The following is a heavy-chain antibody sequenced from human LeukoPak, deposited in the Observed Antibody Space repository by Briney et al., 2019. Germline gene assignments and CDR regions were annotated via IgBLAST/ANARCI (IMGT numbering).Heavy chain of an antibody. CDR1: GFTFSSYS. J-gene: IGHJ4*02. CDR2: ISSSSSYI. Sequence: GESLRHSCAASGFTFSSYSLNLVRQAPGKGLEWDSAISSSSSYIYYADSVKGRFTISRDNAKNSLYLQMNCLRAEDTAVYYCARELDGAGSYYLDYWGQGTLVTVSS. D-gene: IGHD3-10*01. CDR3: ARELDGAGSYYLDY. V-gene: IGHV3-21*01.